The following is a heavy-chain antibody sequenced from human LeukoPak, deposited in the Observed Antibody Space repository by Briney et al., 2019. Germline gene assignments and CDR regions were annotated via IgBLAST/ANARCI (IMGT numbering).Heavy chain of an antibody. V-gene: IGHV4-61*10. CDR1: GGSISSRSYC. CDR2: VHISGST. CDR3: ARGGGRWELSFDS. Sequence: SETLSLTCTVSGGSISSRSYCWSWIRQPAGKGLEWIGHVHISGSTNYNSSLKSRVTISVDTSKNQFSLMLTSVTAADTAVYSCARGGGRWELSFDSWGLGTLVTVSS. J-gene: IGHJ4*02. D-gene: IGHD4-23*01.